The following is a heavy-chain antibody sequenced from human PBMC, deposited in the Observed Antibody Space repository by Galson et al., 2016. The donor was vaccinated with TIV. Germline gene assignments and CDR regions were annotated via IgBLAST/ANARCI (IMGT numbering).Heavy chain of an antibody. V-gene: IGHV3-11*05. CDR2: IIGSGTYK. CDR1: GFTFSDYY. Sequence: SLRLSCAASGFTFSDYYMSWIRQTPGKGLEWVSSIIGSGTYKNYADSVKGRFTISRDNAKNSLFLQMNSLRAEDTAGYYCARECPRIWDSRGYYFEYWGQGTLVTVSS. CDR3: ARECPRIWDSRGYYFEY. D-gene: IGHD3-22*01. J-gene: IGHJ4*02.